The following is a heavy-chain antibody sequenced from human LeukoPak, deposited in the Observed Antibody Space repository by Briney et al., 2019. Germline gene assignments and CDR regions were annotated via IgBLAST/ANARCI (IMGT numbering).Heavy chain of an antibody. CDR2: FYSSGTN. Sequence: SETLSLTCTVSGGSMSTYAWSWIRQSAGKGLEWIGRFYSSGTNYYNPSLKSRVSMSLDTFKKQVSLEMRSVTAADTAVYYCARINGLGGWAPFDYWGQGTLVSVSS. V-gene: IGHV4-4*07. J-gene: IGHJ4*02. D-gene: IGHD6-19*01. CDR1: GGSMSTYA. CDR3: ARINGLGGWAPFDY.